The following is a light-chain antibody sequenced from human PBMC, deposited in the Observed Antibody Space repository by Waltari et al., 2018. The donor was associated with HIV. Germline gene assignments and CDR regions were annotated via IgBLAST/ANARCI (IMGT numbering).Light chain of an antibody. CDR2: EVT. CDR1: SSDVGSYNY. V-gene: IGLV2-8*01. CDR3: SSYAGYNTVV. Sequence: SALTQPPSASGSPGQSVTISCTGTSSDVGSYNYVFWYRQYTGNTPKLMIYEVTKRPSGVPDRFSGSKSGNTASLTVSGLQAEDEADYYCSSYAGYNTVVFGGGTKLTVL. J-gene: IGLJ2*01.